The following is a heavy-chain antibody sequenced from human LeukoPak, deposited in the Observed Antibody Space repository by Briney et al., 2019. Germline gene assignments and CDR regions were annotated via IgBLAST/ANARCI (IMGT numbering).Heavy chain of an antibody. CDR3: SRHGELFLLDY. D-gene: IGHD3-10*01. CDR1: GYTFTGHY. J-gene: IGHJ4*02. Sequence: GASVKVSCKASGYTFTGHYMHWVRQAPGQGLEWMGGIIPIFGTANYAQKFQGRVTITADESTSTAYMELSSLRSEDTAVYYCSRHGELFLLDYWGQGTLVTVSS. V-gene: IGHV1-69*01. CDR2: IIPIFGTA.